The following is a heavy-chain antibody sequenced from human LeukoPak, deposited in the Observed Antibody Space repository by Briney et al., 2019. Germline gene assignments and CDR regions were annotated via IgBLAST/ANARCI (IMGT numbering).Heavy chain of an antibody. CDR3: ARVPEYYDSLSHYFYYYYMDV. CDR1: GFTFSSYS. CDR2: ISSSSSYI. D-gene: IGHD3-22*01. Sequence: GGSLRLSCAASGFTFSSYSMNWVRQAPGKGLEWVSSISSSSSYIYYADSVKGRFTISRDNAKNSLYLQMNSLRAEDSAVYYCARVPEYYDSLSHYFYYYYMDVWGKGTTVTVSS. J-gene: IGHJ6*03. V-gene: IGHV3-21*01.